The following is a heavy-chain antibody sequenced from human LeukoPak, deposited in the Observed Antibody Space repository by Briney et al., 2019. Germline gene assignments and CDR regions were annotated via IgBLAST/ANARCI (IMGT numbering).Heavy chain of an antibody. CDR3: AREWGCSSTSCQPGYYGMDV. CDR2: FKSKSAGGTT. D-gene: IGHD2-2*01. J-gene: IGHJ6*02. V-gene: IGHV3-15*01. CDR1: GFTFSDAW. Sequence: GGSLRLSCVASGFTFSDAWMSWVRQAPGKGLEWVGHFKSKSAGGTTDYAAPVKGRFTISRDDSRNTQYLQMNSLKTEDTAVYYCAREWGCSSTSCQPGYYGMDVWGQGTTVTVSS.